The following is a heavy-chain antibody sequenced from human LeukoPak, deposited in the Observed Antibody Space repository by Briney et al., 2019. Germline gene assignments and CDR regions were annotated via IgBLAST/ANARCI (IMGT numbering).Heavy chain of an antibody. V-gene: IGHV3-23*01. CDR3: AKGAYVIVVVTDTRLDY. D-gene: IGHD2-21*02. Sequence: GGSLRLSCAASGFTFSSYAMSWVRQAPGKGLEWVSGISGSGANTFYADSVKDRFTISRDNSKNTLYLQINNMRAEDTAVYYCAKGAYVIVVVTDTRLDYWGQGTLVTVSS. CDR1: GFTFSSYA. CDR2: ISGSGANT. J-gene: IGHJ4*02.